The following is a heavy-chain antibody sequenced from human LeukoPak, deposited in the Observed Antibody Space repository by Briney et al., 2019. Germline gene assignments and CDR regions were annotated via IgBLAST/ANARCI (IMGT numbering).Heavy chain of an antibody. D-gene: IGHD2-2*01. J-gene: IGHJ4*02. CDR1: GGSISSSSYY. CDR3: STGTGGSSSWFDY. V-gene: IGHV4-39*07. Sequence: SETLSLTCTVSGGSISSSSYYWGWIRQPPGKGLEWIGSIYYSGSTYYNPSLKSRVTISVDTSKNQFSLKLSSVTGAGTAVYYCSTGTGGSSSWFDYWGPGILVAVSS. CDR2: IYYSGST.